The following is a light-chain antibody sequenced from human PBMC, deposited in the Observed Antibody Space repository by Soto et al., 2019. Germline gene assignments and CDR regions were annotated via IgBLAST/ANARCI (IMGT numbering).Light chain of an antibody. CDR2: GAS. CDR1: QSLTNNY. J-gene: IGKJ5*01. CDR3: QQYGTSPPDT. Sequence: EIVLTQSPGTLSLSPGERATLSCSASQSLTNNYLAWYQQKPGQAPRLLFHGASSRAAGIPDRFSGSGSGTDFTLTISRLEPEDVAVYYCQQYGTSPPDTFGQGTRLEIK. V-gene: IGKV3-20*01.